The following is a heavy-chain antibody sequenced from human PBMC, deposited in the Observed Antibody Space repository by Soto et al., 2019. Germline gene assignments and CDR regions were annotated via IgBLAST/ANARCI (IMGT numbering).Heavy chain of an antibody. CDR2: LNGGGDST. CDR3: AKASCSSTSCYVDY. J-gene: IGHJ4*02. V-gene: IGHV3-23*01. D-gene: IGHD2-2*01. CDR1: GFTFSSCA. Sequence: PGGSLRLSCAASGFTFSSCAMSWVRQAPGKGLEWVSGLNGGGDSTYYADSVKGRFTISRVNSKNTLYLQMNSLRAEDTAVYYCAKASCSSTSCYVDYWGQGTLVTVSS.